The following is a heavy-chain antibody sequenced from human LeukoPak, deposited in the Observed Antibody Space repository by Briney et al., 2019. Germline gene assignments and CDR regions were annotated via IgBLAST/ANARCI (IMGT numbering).Heavy chain of an antibody. CDR3: AKDTSGSYSGLGY. V-gene: IGHV3-30*18. Sequence: GGSLRLSCAASGSTFSSSGMHWVRQAPGKGLEWVAVISYGGGNAYYADSVKGRFTISRDNSKNTLYLQMNSLRAEDTAVYYCAKDTSGSYSGLGYWGQGTLVTVSS. CDR2: ISYGGGNA. J-gene: IGHJ4*02. CDR1: GSTFSSSG. D-gene: IGHD1-26*01.